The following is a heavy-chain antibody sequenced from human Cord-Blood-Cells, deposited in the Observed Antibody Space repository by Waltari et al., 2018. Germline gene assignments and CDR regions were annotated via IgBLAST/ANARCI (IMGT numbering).Heavy chain of an antibody. CDR1: GASISRCGYS. CDR2: TYHSGGT. J-gene: IGHJ3*02. V-gene: IGHV4-30-2*01. Sequence: QLPLQESGSGLVKPSQTLYLTCAVAGASISRCGYSWSWTRHPPGEGLAWVGYTYHSGGTYYDPSLKSRVTISVDRSKNQFSLKLSSVTAADTAVYYCASTYYDFWSGYYDAFDIWGQGTMVTVAS. CDR3: ASTYYDFWSGYYDAFDI. D-gene: IGHD3-3*01.